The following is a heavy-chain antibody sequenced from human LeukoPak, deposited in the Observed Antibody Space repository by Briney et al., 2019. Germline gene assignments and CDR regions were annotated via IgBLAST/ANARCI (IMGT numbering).Heavy chain of an antibody. CDR3: ARKGYFDWITGFDP. V-gene: IGHV1-69*05. CDR1: GGTFSSYA. D-gene: IGHD3-9*01. CDR2: IIPIFGTA. Sequence: SVKVSCKASGGTFSSYAISWVRQAPGQGLEWMGGIIPIFGTANYAQKLQGRVTMTTDTSTSTAYMELRSLRSEDTAVYYCARKGYFDWITGFDPWGQGTLVTVSS. J-gene: IGHJ5*02.